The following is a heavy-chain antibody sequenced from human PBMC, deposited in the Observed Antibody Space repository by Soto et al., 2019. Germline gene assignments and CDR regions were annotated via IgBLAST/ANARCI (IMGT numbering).Heavy chain of an antibody. CDR2: IFYSGST. V-gene: IGHV4-39*01. D-gene: IGHD7-27*01. CDR1: AGSISTSRSY. Sequence: QLQLLESGPGLVKASETLSLTCSVSAGSISTSRSYLAWIRQPPGKGLEWLANIFYSGSTFYNPSISSRVSVSVDTSKHEFSLKLRSVTAADTAVYYCARQPTTGDTDLWFDPWGQGTLVTVSS. CDR3: ARQPTTGDTDLWFDP. J-gene: IGHJ5*02.